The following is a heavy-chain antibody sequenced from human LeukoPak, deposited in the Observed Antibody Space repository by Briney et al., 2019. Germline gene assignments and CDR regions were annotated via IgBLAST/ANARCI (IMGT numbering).Heavy chain of an antibody. Sequence: GRSLRLSCAASGFTFDDYAMHWVRQAPGKGLEWVSGISWNSGSIGYADSVKGRFTISRDNAKNSLYLQMNSLRAEDTALYYCAKAAGTMIVAPTFDYWGQGTLVTVSS. CDR3: AKAAGTMIVAPTFDY. D-gene: IGHD3-22*01. CDR2: ISWNSGSI. J-gene: IGHJ4*02. CDR1: GFTFDDYA. V-gene: IGHV3-9*01.